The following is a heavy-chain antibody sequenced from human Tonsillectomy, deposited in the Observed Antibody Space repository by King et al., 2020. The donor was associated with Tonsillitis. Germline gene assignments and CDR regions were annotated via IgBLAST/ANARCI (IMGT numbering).Heavy chain of an antibody. CDR2: VYYSGTI. D-gene: IGHD1-26*01. CDR3: ARSVSGSFDY. CDR1: GGSISSSDHY. J-gene: IGHJ4*02. V-gene: IGHV4-39*01. Sequence: QLQESGPGVVKPSETLSLTCTVSGGSISSSDHYCAWIRQPPGKGLEGIGYVYYSGTIFYNPSLKSRVTISGGTSENRVSLKLSSVTAADTAVYFCARSVSGSFDYWGQGALVTVSS.